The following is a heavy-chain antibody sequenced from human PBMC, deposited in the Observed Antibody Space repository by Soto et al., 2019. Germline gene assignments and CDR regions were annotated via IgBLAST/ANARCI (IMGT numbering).Heavy chain of an antibody. CDR3: AKDRHGSGSYSPYYFDY. CDR1: GFTFSSYG. J-gene: IGHJ4*02. Sequence: ESGGGVVQPGRSLRLSCAASGFTFSSYGMHWVRQAPGKGLEWVAVISYDGSNKYYADSVKGRFTISRDNSKNTLYLQMNSLRAEDTAVYYCAKDRHGSGSYSPYYFDYWGQGTLVTVSS. CDR2: ISYDGSNK. D-gene: IGHD3-10*01. V-gene: IGHV3-30*18.